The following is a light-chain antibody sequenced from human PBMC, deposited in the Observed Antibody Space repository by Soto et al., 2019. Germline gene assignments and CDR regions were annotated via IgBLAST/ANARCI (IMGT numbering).Light chain of an antibody. J-gene: IGLJ1*01. V-gene: IGLV1-40*01. CDR2: GNT. CDR3: QTYDRSLSGLYV. Sequence: QSVLTHPPSISGARRQRVTIACTVSSSHIGAGSDVHWYHQLPGTAPKLLIYGNTNRPSGVPDRFSGSKSGTSVSLAIAWFQTEDEGDYYCQTYDRSLSGLYVFGTGTKVTV. CDR1: SSHIGAGSD.